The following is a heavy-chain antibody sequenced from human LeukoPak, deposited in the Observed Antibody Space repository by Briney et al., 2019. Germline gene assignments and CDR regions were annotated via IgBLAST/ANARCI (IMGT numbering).Heavy chain of an antibody. CDR1: GFNFSSYS. CDR2: ISSSSSYI. CDR3: GRVYYYDSSGYPPFDY. Sequence: GGSLRLSCAASGFNFSSYSMNWVRQAPGKGLEWVSSISSSSSYIYYADSVKSRFPISRVNAKNSLYPQMNSLGAEDTAVYYCGRVYYYDSSGYPPFDYWGQGTLVTVSS. V-gene: IGHV3-21*01. D-gene: IGHD3-22*01. J-gene: IGHJ4*02.